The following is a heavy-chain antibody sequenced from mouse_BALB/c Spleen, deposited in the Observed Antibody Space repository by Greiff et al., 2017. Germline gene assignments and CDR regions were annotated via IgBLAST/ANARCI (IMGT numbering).Heavy chain of an antibody. CDR1: GYTFPSYW. CDR2: IYPSDSYT. J-gene: IGHJ1*01. D-gene: IGHD2-1*01. V-gene: IGHV1-69*02. Sequence: QVQLQQPGAELVRPGASVKLSCKASGYTFPSYWINWVKQRPGQGLEWIGNIYPSDSYTNYNQKFKDKATLTVDKSSSTAYMQLSSPTSEDSAVYYCTRQGGYYYGNYWYFDVWGAGTTVTVSS. CDR3: TRQGGYYYGNYWYFDV.